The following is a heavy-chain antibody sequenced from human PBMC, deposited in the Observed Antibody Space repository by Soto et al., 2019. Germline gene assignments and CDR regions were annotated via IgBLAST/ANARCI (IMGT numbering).Heavy chain of an antibody. Sequence: GESLKISCKGSGYSFTSYWISWVRQMPEKGLEWMGRIDPSDSYTNYSPSFQGHVTISADKSISTAYLQWSSLKASDTAMYYCARHGVSGSYFSWFDPWGQGTLVTVSS. CDR2: IDPSDSYT. CDR3: ARHGVSGSYFSWFDP. CDR1: GYSFTSYW. J-gene: IGHJ5*02. D-gene: IGHD3-10*01. V-gene: IGHV5-10-1*01.